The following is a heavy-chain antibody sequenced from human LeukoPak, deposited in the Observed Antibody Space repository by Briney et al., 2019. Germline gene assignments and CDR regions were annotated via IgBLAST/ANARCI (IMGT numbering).Heavy chain of an antibody. J-gene: IGHJ4*02. Sequence: ASVKVSCKAPGYTFISYDINWVRQATGQGLEWMGWMSPNSGNTGYAQKFQGRITMTKSTSISTAYMELSSLRSEDTAVYYCARGAYSGNHFDYWGQGTLVTVSS. CDR2: MSPNSGNT. CDR3: ARGAYSGNHFDY. D-gene: IGHD1-26*01. CDR1: GYTFISYD. V-gene: IGHV1-8*01.